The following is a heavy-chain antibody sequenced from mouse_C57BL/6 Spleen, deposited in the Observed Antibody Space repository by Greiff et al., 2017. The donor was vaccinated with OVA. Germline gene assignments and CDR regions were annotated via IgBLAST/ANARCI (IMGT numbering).Heavy chain of an antibody. V-gene: IGHV2-9-1*01. CDR3: ARNYDGYYEAWFAY. CDR1: GFSLTSYA. Sequence: VMLVESGPGLVAPSQSLSITCTVSGFSLTSYAISWVRQPPGKGLEWLGVIWTGGGTNYNSALKSRLSISKDNSKSQVFLKMNSLQTDDTARYYCARNYDGYYEAWFAYWGQGTLVTVSA. D-gene: IGHD2-3*01. CDR2: IWTGGGT. J-gene: IGHJ3*01.